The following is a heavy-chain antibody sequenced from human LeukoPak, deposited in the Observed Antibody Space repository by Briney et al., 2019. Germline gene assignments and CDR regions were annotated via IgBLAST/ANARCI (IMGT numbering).Heavy chain of an antibody. CDR2: ISSSSAYI. CDR3: AKDPLY. J-gene: IGHJ4*02. V-gene: IGHV3-21*04. Sequence: PGGSLRLSCAASGFTFSDYSMHWVRQAPGKGLEWVSSISSSSAYIYYVASLKGRFTISRDNAKNSLYLQMNSLRAEDTAVYYCAKDPLYWGQGTLVTVSS. CDR1: GFTFSDYS.